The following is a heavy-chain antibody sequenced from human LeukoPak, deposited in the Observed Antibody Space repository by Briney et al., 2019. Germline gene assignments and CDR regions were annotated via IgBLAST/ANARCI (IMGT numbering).Heavy chain of an antibody. Sequence: ASVTVSCTASGYTFTSYYMHWVRQAPGQGLEWMGIINPSSGSTNYAQKFRGRVTMTRDTSTTTVYMDLSSLRSEDTAVYYCARSEYSSSSRKGLGYYYYGMDVWGQGTTVTVSS. CDR3: ARSEYSSSSRKGLGYYYYGMDV. V-gene: IGHV1-46*01. D-gene: IGHD6-6*01. CDR1: GYTFTSYY. CDR2: INPSSGST. J-gene: IGHJ6*02.